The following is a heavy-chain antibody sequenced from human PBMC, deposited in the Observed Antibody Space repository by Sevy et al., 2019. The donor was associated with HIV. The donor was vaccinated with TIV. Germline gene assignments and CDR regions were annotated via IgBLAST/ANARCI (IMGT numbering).Heavy chain of an antibody. Sequence: GGSLRLSCAASGFTFSGSAMHWVRQAPGKGLEWVGRIKSKTDGGTTDYAAPVKGRFSISRDDSQNTLYLQMNSLKTEDTAVYYCTTKSDFWSGYQYFDLWGRGTLVTVSS. J-gene: IGHJ2*01. CDR2: IKSKTDGGTT. CDR1: GFTFSGSA. V-gene: IGHV3-15*01. CDR3: TTKSDFWSGYQYFDL. D-gene: IGHD3-3*01.